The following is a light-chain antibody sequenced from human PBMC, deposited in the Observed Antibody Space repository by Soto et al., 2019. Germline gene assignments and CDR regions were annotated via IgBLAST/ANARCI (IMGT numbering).Light chain of an antibody. V-gene: IGKV1-39*01. CDR1: QGIRND. Sequence: DIQMTQSPSSLSASVGDRVTITGRASQGIRNDLGWYQQKPGKAPQLLIYAASRLQSGVPPRFSGSGAGTDFTLTISSLQPEDFATYFCQQSYTTVRSFGGGTKVDIK. J-gene: IGKJ4*01. CDR2: AAS. CDR3: QQSYTTVRS.